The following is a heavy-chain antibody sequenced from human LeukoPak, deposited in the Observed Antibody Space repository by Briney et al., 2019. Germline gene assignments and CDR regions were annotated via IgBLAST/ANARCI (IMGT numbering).Heavy chain of an antibody. Sequence: GGSLRLSCAASGFTFSSYAMSWVRQAPGKGLGWLSAISDSGVYTYYADSVKGRFTISRDNSKTTLYLQMNSLRAEDTAVYYCAKDSSPDYWGQGTLVTVSS. CDR1: GFTFSSYA. V-gene: IGHV3-23*01. CDR3: AKDSSPDY. J-gene: IGHJ4*02. CDR2: ISDSGVYT. D-gene: IGHD6-13*01.